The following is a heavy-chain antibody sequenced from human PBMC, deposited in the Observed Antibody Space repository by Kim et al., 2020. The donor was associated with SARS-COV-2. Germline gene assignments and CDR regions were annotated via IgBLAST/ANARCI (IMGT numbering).Heavy chain of an antibody. CDR3: AGVSYGAASYYWFDP. CDR1: GFTFSDYY. Sequence: LSLTCVASGFTFSDYYMSWIRQAPGKGLEWLSYISGVNSYTKYADSVKGRFTISRDNAKNSLFLQMNSLRAEDTAVYYCAGVSYGAASYYWFDPWGQGTLVTVSS. J-gene: IGHJ5*02. CDR2: ISGVNSYT. D-gene: IGHD3-10*01. V-gene: IGHV3-11*05.